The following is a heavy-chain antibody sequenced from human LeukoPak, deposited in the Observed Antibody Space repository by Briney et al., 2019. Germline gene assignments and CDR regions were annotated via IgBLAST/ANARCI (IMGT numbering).Heavy chain of an antibody. J-gene: IGHJ4*02. V-gene: IGHV3-66*02. CDR1: GFTVSSNY. CDR2: IYSGGST. Sequence: GGSLRLSCAASGFTVSSNYVSWVRQAPGKGLEWVSVIYSGGSTYYADSAKGRFTISRDNSKNTLYLQMNSLRAEDTAVYYCARDYYDSSGAGSLWGQGTLVAVSS. D-gene: IGHD3-22*01. CDR3: ARDYYDSSGAGSL.